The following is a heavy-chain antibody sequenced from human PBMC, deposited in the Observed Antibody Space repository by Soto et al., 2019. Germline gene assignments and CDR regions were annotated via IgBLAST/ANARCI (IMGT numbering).Heavy chain of an antibody. Sequence: QVQLVQSGAEVKKPGSSVKVSCKASGGTFSSYAISWVRQAPGQGLEWMGGIIPIFGTANYAQKFQGRVTITADESTGTAYMGLSSLRSEDTAVYYCARGSHDSSGYYYGSLVLADYWGQGTLVTVSS. D-gene: IGHD3-22*01. CDR1: GGTFSSYA. V-gene: IGHV1-69*12. CDR3: ARGSHDSSGYYYGSLVLADY. CDR2: IIPIFGTA. J-gene: IGHJ4*02.